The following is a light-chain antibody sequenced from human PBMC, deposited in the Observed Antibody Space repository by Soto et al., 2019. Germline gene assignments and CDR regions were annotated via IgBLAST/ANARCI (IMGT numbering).Light chain of an antibody. CDR2: DAS. CDR3: HQYNTYSQT. J-gene: IGKJ1*01. V-gene: IGKV1-5*01. CDR1: QTISSW. Sequence: DIQMTQSPSTLSGSVGDRVTITCRASQTISSWLAWYQQKPGRAPNLLIYDASSLESGVPSRFSGSGSGTEFTLTISSLQPDDFATYYCHQYNTYSQTFGQGTKWIS.